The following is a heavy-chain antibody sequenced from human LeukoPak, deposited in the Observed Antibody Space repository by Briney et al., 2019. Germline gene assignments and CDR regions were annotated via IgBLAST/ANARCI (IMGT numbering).Heavy chain of an antibody. J-gene: IGHJ4*02. V-gene: IGHV3-64D*06. CDR2: ISSNGGST. Sequence: QSGGSLRLSCSASGFTFSSYAMHWVRQAPGKGLEYVSAISSNGGSTYYADSVKGRFTISRDNSKNTLYLQMSSLRAEDTAVYYCVKDRVSISSSGCFDYWGQGTLVTVSS. D-gene: IGHD6-13*01. CDR3: VKDRVSISSSGCFDY. CDR1: GFTFSSYA.